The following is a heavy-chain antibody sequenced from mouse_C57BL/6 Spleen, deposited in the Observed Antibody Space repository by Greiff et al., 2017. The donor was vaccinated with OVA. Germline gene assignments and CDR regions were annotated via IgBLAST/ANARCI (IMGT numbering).Heavy chain of an antibody. Sequence: QVQLQQPGAELVRPGSSVKLSCKASGYTFTSYWMHWVKQRPIQGLEWIGNIDPSDSETHYNQKFKDKATLTVDKSSSTAYMQHSSLTSEDSAVYYCARDGNYEENAMDYWGQGTSVTVSS. J-gene: IGHJ4*01. V-gene: IGHV1-52*01. CDR3: ARDGNYEENAMDY. CDR2: IDPSDSET. D-gene: IGHD2-1*01. CDR1: GYTFTSYW.